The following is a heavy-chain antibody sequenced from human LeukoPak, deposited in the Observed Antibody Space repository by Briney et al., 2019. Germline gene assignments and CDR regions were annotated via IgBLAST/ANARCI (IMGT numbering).Heavy chain of an antibody. D-gene: IGHD1-1*01. J-gene: IGHJ4*02. CDR3: ARDVQRTLIDY. CDR1: GFTFSSYS. CDR2: ISSSSSYI. V-gene: IGHV3-21*04. Sequence: GGSLRLSCAASGFTFSSYSMNWVRQAPGKGREWVSSISSSSSYIYYADSVKGRFTISRDNAKNSLYLQMNSLRAEDTAVYYCARDVQRTLIDYWGQGTLVTVSS.